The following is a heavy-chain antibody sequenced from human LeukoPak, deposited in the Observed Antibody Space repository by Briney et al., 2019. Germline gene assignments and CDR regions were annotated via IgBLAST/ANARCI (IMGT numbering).Heavy chain of an antibody. CDR3: ARLKGACSGGSCYWSPFDY. D-gene: IGHD2-15*01. Sequence: GESLKISCRGSGYSFTSYWIGWVHQMPGKGLEWVGIIYPGDSDTRYSPSFQGQVTISADKSISTAYLQWSSLKASDTAMYYCARLKGACSGGSCYWSPFDYWGQGTLVTVSS. CDR1: GYSFTSYW. J-gene: IGHJ4*02. V-gene: IGHV5-51*07. CDR2: IYPGDSDT.